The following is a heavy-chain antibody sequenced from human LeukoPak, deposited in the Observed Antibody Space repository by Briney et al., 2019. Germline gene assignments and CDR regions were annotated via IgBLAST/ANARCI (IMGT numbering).Heavy chain of an antibody. CDR2: ISNSGGST. V-gene: IGHV3-23*01. CDR3: AKGRGSSTYTFDY. CDR1: GFTLSSYN. Sequence: GGSLRLSCAASGFTLSSYNMNWVRQAPGKGLEWVSLISNSGGSTYYADSVKGRFTISRDNSKNTVDLQMNSLRVEDTAVYYCAKGRGSSTYTFDYWGQGTLVTGSS. D-gene: IGHD3-16*01. J-gene: IGHJ4*02.